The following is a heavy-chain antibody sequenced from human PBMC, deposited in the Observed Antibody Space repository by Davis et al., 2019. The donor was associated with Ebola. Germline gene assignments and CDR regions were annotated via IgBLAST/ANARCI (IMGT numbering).Heavy chain of an antibody. V-gene: IGHV3-23*01. CDR1: GFTFSSQA. D-gene: IGHD4-23*01. J-gene: IGHJ4*02. Sequence: GESLKISCAASGFTFSSQAMSWVRQAPGKGLEWVSSISGSGGSTYYADSVKGRFTISRDNSKNTLYLQMNSLRAEDTAVYYCAKWKVTDHNIEGLDYWGQGTLVTVSS. CDR3: AKWKVTDHNIEGLDY. CDR2: ISGSGGST.